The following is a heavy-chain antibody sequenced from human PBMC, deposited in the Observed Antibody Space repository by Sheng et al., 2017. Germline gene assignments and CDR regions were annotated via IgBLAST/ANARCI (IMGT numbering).Heavy chain of an antibody. D-gene: IGHD2-15*01. CDR3: ARAYCSGGSCYSGGFYYMDV. V-gene: IGHV4-59*01. Sequence: QVQLQESGPGLVKAFRRPCPSPALSLVAPSVVTTGAGSGSPQGRDWSGLGISITVGAPTTTPPSKSRVTISVDTSKNQFSLKLSSVTAADTAVYYCARAYCSGGSCYSGGFYYMDVWGKGTTVTVSS. CDR1: VAPSVVTT. CDR2: SITVGAP. J-gene: IGHJ6*03.